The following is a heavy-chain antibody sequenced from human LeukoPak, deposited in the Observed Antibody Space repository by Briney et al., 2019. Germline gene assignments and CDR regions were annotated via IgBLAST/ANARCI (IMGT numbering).Heavy chain of an antibody. Sequence: PGGSLRLSCAASGLTVSSNYMSWVRQAPGKGLEWVSLIYSGGSTYYADSVKGRFTISRDNSKNTLYLQMNSLRAEGTAVYYCAGYTYGYLNAFDIWGQGTMVTVSS. CDR3: AGYTYGYLNAFDI. D-gene: IGHD5-18*01. J-gene: IGHJ3*02. CDR1: GLTVSSNY. CDR2: IYSGGST. V-gene: IGHV3-53*01.